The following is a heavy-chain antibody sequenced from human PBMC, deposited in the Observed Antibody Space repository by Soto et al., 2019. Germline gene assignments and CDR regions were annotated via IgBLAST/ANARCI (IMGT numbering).Heavy chain of an antibody. CDR2: INSDGSST. CDR1: GFTFSSYW. J-gene: IGHJ4*02. CDR3: VRTSLVVAAATRADY. V-gene: IGHV3-74*01. D-gene: IGHD2-15*01. Sequence: EVQLVESGGGLVQPGGSLRRSCAASGFTFSSYWMHWVRQAPGKGLVWVSRINSDGSSTSYADSVKGRFTISRYNAKNTLYLLMNSLRAEDTAVYYCVRTSLVVAAATRADYWGQGTLVTVSS.